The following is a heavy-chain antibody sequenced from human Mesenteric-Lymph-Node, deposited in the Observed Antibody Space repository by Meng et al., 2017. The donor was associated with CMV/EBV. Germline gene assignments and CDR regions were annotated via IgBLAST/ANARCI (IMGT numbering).Heavy chain of an antibody. CDR1: GYSISSGYY. V-gene: IGHV4-38-2*02. CDR3: VRQSYNSEDY. J-gene: IGHJ4*02. D-gene: IGHD1-1*01. Sequence: SETLSLTCTVSGYSISSGYYWGWIRQPPGKGLEWIGSIYHSGSTYYNPSLKSRVTISVDTSKNQFSLKLTSVTAADTAVYYCVRQSYNSEDYWGRGILVTVSS. CDR2: IYHSGST.